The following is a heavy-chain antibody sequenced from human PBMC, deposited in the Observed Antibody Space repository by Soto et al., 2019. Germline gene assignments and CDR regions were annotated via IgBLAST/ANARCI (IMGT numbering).Heavy chain of an antibody. CDR1: GGSFSGYY. CDR2: INHSGST. V-gene: IGHV4-34*01. J-gene: IGHJ6*03. CDR3: ARDEDGVGYCYIDV. Sequence: SETLSLTCAVYGGSFSGYYWSWIRQPPGKGLEWIGEINHSGSTNYNPSLKSRVTISVDTSKNQFSLKLSSVTAADTAVYYCARDEDGVGYCYIDVWGKGTTVTVSS. D-gene: IGHD2-8*01.